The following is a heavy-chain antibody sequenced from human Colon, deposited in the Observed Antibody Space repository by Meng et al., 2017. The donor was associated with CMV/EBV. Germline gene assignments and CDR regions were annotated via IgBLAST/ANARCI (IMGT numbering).Heavy chain of an antibody. Sequence: GESLKISCAASGFNFSTYGMHWVRQAPGKGLEWVSRINSNGGSITYADSVEGRFTISRDNAKNTLYLQMDNVRAEDTALYYCARDDFTTSSYDYWGQGTLVTVSS. CDR3: ARDDFTTSSYDY. CDR2: INSNGGSI. J-gene: IGHJ4*02. D-gene: IGHD2-2*01. V-gene: IGHV3-74*03. CDR1: GFNFSTYG.